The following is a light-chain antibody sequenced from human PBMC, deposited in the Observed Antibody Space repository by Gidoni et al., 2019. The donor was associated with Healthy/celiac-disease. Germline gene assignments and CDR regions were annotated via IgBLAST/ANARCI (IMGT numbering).Light chain of an antibody. CDR3: QQRSNWPRT. CDR1: QGVSSY. CDR2: DAS. J-gene: IGKJ4*01. V-gene: IGKV3-11*01. Sequence: EIVFTQSPATLSLSPGERATLSCRASQGVSSYLAWYQQKPGQAPRLLIYDASNRATGIPARFSGSGSGTDFTLTISSLEPEDFAVYYCQQRSNWPRTFGEGTKVEIK.